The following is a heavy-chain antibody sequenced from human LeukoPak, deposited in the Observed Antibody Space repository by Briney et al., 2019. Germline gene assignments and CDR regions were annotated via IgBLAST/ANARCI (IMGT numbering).Heavy chain of an antibody. D-gene: IGHD6-19*01. J-gene: IGHJ4*02. Sequence: GGSLRLSCAPSGFIVSNNYMTWVRQAPGKGLEWVSVIYSGGSTYYADSVKGRFTISRDNSKNTLYLQMNSLRAEDTAVYYCARGSRLVRTLIDYWGQGTLVTVSS. V-gene: IGHV3-53*01. CDR3: ARGSRLVRTLIDY. CDR2: IYSGGST. CDR1: GFIVSNNY.